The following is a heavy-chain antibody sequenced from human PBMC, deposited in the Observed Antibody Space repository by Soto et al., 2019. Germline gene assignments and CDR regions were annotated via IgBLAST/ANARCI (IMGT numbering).Heavy chain of an antibody. V-gene: IGHV3-72*01. J-gene: IGHJ4*02. Sequence: EVQLVESGGGLVQPGGSLRLSCAASGFTFSDHYMDWVRQAPGKGLEWVGRTRNKANSYTTEYAASVKGRFTISRDDSKNTLYLQMNSLKTEDTAVYYCIPWPPIHWGQGTLVTVSS. CDR1: GFTFSDHY. CDR3: IPWPPIH. CDR2: TRNKANSYTT.